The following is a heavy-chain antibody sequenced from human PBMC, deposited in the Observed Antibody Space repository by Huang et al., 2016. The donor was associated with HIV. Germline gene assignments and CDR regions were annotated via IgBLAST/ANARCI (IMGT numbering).Heavy chain of an antibody. J-gene: IGHJ3*02. D-gene: IGHD3-22*01. V-gene: IGHV4-30-4*01. CDR3: ARAPYHYDSSGYTENAAFDI. CDR2: IYYRGST. CDR1: GVSISSPGHS. Sequence: QVQLQESGPGLVKPSQTLSLTCAVSGVSISSPGHSWRWIRQPPGKGLEWIGYIYYRGSTYFSPSLKSRVTISLDTSKNQFSLKLTSVTAADTAVYYCARAPYHYDSSGYTENAAFDIWGQGTVVTVSS.